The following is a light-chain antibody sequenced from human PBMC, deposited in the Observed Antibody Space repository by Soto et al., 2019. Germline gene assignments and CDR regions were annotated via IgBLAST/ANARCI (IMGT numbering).Light chain of an antibody. CDR1: SSNIGNNA. Sequence: QSVLTQPPSVSEAPRQRVIISCSGSSSNIGNNAVSWYQQLPGKAPKLLIYYDDLLASGVSDRFSGSKSGTSASLAIRGLQSEDEADYYCAAWDDSLRGQVFGTGTKLTVL. CDR2: YDD. CDR3: AAWDDSLRGQV. J-gene: IGLJ1*01. V-gene: IGLV1-36*01.